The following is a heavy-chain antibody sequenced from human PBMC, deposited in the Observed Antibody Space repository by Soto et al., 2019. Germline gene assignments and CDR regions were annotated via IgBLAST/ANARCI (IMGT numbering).Heavy chain of an antibody. J-gene: IGHJ4*02. CDR1: GFTFSSYG. Sequence: PGGSLRLSCAASGFTFSSYGMHWVRQAPGKGLEWVAVIWYDGSNKYYADSVKGRFTISRDNSKNTLYLQMNSLRAEDTAVYYCARDDSSSRGVDYWGQGTLVTDSS. CDR2: IWYDGSNK. CDR3: ARDDSSSRGVDY. V-gene: IGHV3-33*01. D-gene: IGHD6-6*01.